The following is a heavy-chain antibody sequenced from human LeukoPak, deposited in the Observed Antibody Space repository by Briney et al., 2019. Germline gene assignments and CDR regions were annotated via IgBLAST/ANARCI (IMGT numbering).Heavy chain of an antibody. D-gene: IGHD2-8*01. CDR3: AREMGSGSRMSFDV. V-gene: IGHV5-51*01. Sequence: GESLRISCQASGYSFISYWIGWVRQMPGKGLGWMGIIYPGDSDTKYSPSFQGQVTFSADKVSNTAYLQWSSLKSSDTAMYYCAREMGSGSRMSFDVWGQGTMVTVSS. CDR2: IYPGDSDT. J-gene: IGHJ3*01. CDR1: GYSFISYW.